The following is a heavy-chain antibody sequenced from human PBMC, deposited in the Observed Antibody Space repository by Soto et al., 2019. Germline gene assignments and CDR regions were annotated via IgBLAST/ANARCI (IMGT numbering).Heavy chain of an antibody. J-gene: IGHJ5*02. CDR3: ARELPAAMSSWFDP. V-gene: IGHV4-59*01. CDR1: GGSISSYY. Sequence: SETLSLTCTVSGGSISSYYWSWIRQPPGKGLEWIGYIYYSGSTNYNPSLRSRVTISVDTSKNQFSLKLSSVTAADTAVYYCARELPAAMSSWFDPWGQGTLVTVSS. CDR2: IYYSGST. D-gene: IGHD2-2*01.